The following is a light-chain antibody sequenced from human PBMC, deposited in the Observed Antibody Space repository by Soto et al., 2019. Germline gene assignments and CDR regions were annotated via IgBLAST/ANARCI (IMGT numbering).Light chain of an antibody. Sequence: QAVVTQEPSLTVSPGGTVTLTCASSTGAVTSGHHPYWFQQKPGQAPRILISDTSNRHSWTPARFSGSLLGGQAALTLSGAKPEDEDEYFCLLKFRGPWVFGGGTKVTV. CDR2: DTS. CDR3: LLKFRGPWV. J-gene: IGLJ3*02. CDR1: TGAVTSGHH. V-gene: IGLV7-46*01.